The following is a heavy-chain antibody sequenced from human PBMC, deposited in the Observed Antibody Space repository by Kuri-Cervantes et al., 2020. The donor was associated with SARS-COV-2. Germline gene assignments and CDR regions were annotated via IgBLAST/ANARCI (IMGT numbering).Heavy chain of an antibody. CDR3: AKDLSLSSGWYYWYFDL. D-gene: IGHD6-19*01. J-gene: IGHJ2*01. CDR2: TIGGGGNT. V-gene: IGHV3-23*01. CDR1: GFTFSSFA. Sequence: GESLKISCAASGFTFSSFAMSWVRQAPGKGLEWVSSTIGGGGNTYYADSVKGRFTISRDNSKNTLLLLLNSLRAEDTAVYYCAKDLSLSSGWYYWYFDLWGRGTLVTVSS.